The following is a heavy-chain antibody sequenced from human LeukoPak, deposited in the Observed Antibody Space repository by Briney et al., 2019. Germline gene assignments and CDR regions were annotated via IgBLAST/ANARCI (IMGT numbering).Heavy chain of an antibody. Sequence: SQTLSLTCAVSGGSISSGGYYWSWIRQPPGKGLEWIGDIYYSGSIKYNPSLKSRVTMSVDTSKNQFSLKLSSVTAADTAIYYCARENPSGYYNRPIDYWGQGTLVTVSS. CDR3: ARENPSGYYNRPIDY. D-gene: IGHD3-22*01. V-gene: IGHV4-61*08. CDR2: IYYSGSI. CDR1: GGSISSGGYY. J-gene: IGHJ4*02.